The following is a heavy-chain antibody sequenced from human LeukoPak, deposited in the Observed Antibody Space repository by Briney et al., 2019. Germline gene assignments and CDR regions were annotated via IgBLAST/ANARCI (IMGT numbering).Heavy chain of an antibody. CDR2: INHSGST. V-gene: IGHV4-34*01. CDR3: ARGRIGEAGYSYGRYYYYGMDV. D-gene: IGHD5-18*01. CDR1: GGSFSGYY. J-gene: IGHJ6*02. Sequence: PSETLSLTCAVYGGSFSGYYWSGIRQPPGKGLEWIGEINHSGSTNYNPSLKSRVTISVDTSKNQFSLKLSSVTAADTAVYYCARGRIGEAGYSYGRYYYYGMDVWGQGTTVTVSS.